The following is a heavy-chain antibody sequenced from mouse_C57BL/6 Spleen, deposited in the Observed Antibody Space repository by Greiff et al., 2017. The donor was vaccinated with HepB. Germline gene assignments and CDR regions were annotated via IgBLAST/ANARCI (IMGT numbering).Heavy chain of an antibody. CDR1: GYTFTSYW. D-gene: IGHD1-1*01. Sequence: QVQLKQSGAELAKPGASVKLSCKASGYTFTSYWMHWVKQRPGQGLEWIGYINPSSGYTKYNQKFKDKATLTADKSSSTAYMQLGSLTYEDSAVYYCAVITTVVAPLKAMDYWGQGTSVTVSS. CDR2: INPSSGYT. V-gene: IGHV1-7*01. J-gene: IGHJ4*01. CDR3: AVITTVVAPLKAMDY.